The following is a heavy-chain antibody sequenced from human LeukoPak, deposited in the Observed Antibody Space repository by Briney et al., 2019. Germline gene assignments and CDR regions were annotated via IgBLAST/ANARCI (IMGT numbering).Heavy chain of an antibody. CDR3: ARKDYGSGSYYYFDY. CDR2: ISAYNGNT. V-gene: IGHV1-18*01. CDR1: GYTFTSYD. Sequence: ASVKVSCKASGYTFTSYDISWVRQAPGQGLEWMGWISAYNGNTNYAQKLQGRVTMTTDTSTSTAYMELRSLRSDDTAVYYCARKDYGSGSYYYFDYWGQGTLVTVSS. J-gene: IGHJ4*02. D-gene: IGHD3-10*01.